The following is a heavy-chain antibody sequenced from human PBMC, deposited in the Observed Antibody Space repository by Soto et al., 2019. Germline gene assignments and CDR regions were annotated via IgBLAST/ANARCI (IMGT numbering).Heavy chain of an antibody. Sequence: SETLSLTCAVYGGSFSGYYWSWIRQPPGKGLEWIGEINHSGSTNYNPSLKSRVTISVDTSKNQFSLKLSSVTAADTAVYYCARVNGSGSYYNRDAFDIWGQGTMVTVSS. J-gene: IGHJ3*02. D-gene: IGHD3-10*01. V-gene: IGHV4-34*01. CDR1: GGSFSGYY. CDR3: ARVNGSGSYYNRDAFDI. CDR2: INHSGST.